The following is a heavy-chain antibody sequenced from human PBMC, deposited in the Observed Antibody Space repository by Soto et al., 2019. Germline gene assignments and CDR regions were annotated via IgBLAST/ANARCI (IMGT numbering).Heavy chain of an antibody. CDR1: GGSFSGYY. CDR3: ARFPYYYGSGSYYLHLD. CDR2: INHSGST. V-gene: IGHV4-34*01. D-gene: IGHD3-10*01. J-gene: IGHJ4*02. Sequence: SETLSLTCAVYGGSFSGYYWSWIRQPPGKGLEWIGEINHSGSTNYNPSLKSRVTISVDTSKNQFSLKLSSVTAADTAVYYCARFPYYYGSGSYYLHLDWGQGTLVTVSS.